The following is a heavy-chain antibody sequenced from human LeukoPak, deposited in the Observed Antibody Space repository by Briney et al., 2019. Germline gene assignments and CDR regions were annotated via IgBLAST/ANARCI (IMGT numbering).Heavy chain of an antibody. Sequence: GGSLRLSCAASGFTFSSYAMHWVRQAPGKGLEWVAVISYDGSNKYYADSVKGRFTISRDNSKNTLYLQMGSLRAEDMAVYYCAREGPTTVHKPDRYYYYYMDVWGKGTTVTVSS. CDR2: ISYDGSNK. V-gene: IGHV3-30*14. J-gene: IGHJ6*03. CDR1: GFTFSSYA. D-gene: IGHD4-17*01. CDR3: AREGPTTVHKPDRYYYYYMDV.